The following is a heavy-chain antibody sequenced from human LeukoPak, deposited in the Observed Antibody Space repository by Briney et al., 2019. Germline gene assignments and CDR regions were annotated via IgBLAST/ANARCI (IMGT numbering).Heavy chain of an antibody. D-gene: IGHD5-24*01. V-gene: IGHV1-2*02. CDR2: INPNSGGT. CDR3: ARDLGDGYIINWFDP. J-gene: IGHJ5*02. CDR1: GYTFTGYY. Sequence: ASVKVSCKASGYTFTGYYMHWVRQAPGQGLEWMGWINPNSGGTNYAQKFQGRVTMTRDTSISTAYMELSRLRSDDTAVYYCARDLGDGYIINWFDPWGQGTLVTVSS.